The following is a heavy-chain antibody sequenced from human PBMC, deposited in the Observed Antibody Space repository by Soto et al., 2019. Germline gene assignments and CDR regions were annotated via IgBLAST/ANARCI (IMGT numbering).Heavy chain of an antibody. V-gene: IGHV3-23*01. CDR1: GFTFSSYA. D-gene: IGHD1-26*01. J-gene: IGHJ4*02. CDR2: ISGSGDIT. Sequence: EVQLLESGGGLVQPGGSLRLSCAASGFTFSSYAMRWVRQAPGKGLEWVSAISGSGDITYYADSVKGRFTTSRDNPKNTLYLQMNSLRDEDTAVYHCARRGSGSYYDYWGQGTLVTVSS. CDR3: ARRGSGSYYDY.